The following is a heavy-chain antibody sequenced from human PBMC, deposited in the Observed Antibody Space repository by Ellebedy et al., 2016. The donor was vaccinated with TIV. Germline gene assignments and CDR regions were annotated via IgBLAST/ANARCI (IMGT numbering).Heavy chain of an antibody. V-gene: IGHV3-7*03. Sequence: GESLKISCATSGFTFSSYWMSWVRQAPGKGLEWVANINRDGSEKSYVDSVKGRFTISRDNAKNSLYLQINSLRVEDTAVYYCARGGGASGSADWGQGTLVTVST. D-gene: IGHD2-21*01. CDR3: ARGGGASGSAD. CDR1: GFTFSSYW. J-gene: IGHJ4*02. CDR2: INRDGSEK.